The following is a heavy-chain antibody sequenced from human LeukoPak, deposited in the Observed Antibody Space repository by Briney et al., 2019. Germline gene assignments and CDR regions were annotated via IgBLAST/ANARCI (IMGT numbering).Heavy chain of an antibody. D-gene: IGHD5-18*01. CDR2: ISNDGSKK. Sequence: GGSLRLSCAASGFTFSSYGMHWVRQAPGRGLDWVAVISNDGSKKYYADSVKGRFTISRDNSKNTLSLQVSSLRTEDTAVYYCAKDRYSYAFEYSDSWGQGTLVTVSS. CDR3: AKDRYSYAFEYSDS. CDR1: GFTFSSYG. J-gene: IGHJ4*02. V-gene: IGHV3-30*18.